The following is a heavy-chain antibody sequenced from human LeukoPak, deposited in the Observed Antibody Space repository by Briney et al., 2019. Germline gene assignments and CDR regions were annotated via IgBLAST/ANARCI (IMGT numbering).Heavy chain of an antibody. CDR2: INPNSGGT. D-gene: IGHD3-22*01. J-gene: IGHJ3*02. CDR1: GYTFTSYG. V-gene: IGHV1-2*02. Sequence: ASVKVSCKASGYTFTSYGISWVRQAPGQGLEWMGWINPNSGGTKYAQKFQGRVTVTRDTSISTAYMELSRLRSDDTAVYYCARDRYYYDSSGYFFGRAFDIWGQGTMVTVSS. CDR3: ARDRYYYDSSGYFFGRAFDI.